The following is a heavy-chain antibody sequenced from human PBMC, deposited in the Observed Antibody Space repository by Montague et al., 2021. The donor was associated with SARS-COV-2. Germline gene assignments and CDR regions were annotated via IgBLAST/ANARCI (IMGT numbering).Heavy chain of an antibody. CDR3: ARAGSGSYSFYYYYGMDV. J-gene: IGHJ6*02. D-gene: IGHD3-10*01. V-gene: IGHV4-59*08. CDR1: AGSFNNHY. CDR2: VYFSGTA. Sequence: SETLSLTCTVSAGSFNNHYWSWIRQTPGKELEWIAYVYFSGTASYNPSLKCRVTISVDTSRNQFSLKLSSVTAADTAVYYCARAGSGSYSFYYYYGMDVWGQGTTVTVSS.